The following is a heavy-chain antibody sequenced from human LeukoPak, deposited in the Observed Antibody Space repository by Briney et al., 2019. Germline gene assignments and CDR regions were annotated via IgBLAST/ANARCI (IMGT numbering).Heavy chain of an antibody. D-gene: IGHD3-9*01. CDR2: INHSGST. CDR3: ARGLEYDILTGTEGYYFDY. Sequence: PSETLSLTCAVYGGSFSGYYWSWIRQPPGKGLDWIGEINHSGSTNYNPSLKSRVTISVDTSKNQFSLKLSSVTAADTAVYYCARGLEYDILTGTEGYYFDYWGQGTLVTVSS. J-gene: IGHJ4*02. V-gene: IGHV4-34*01. CDR1: GGSFSGYY.